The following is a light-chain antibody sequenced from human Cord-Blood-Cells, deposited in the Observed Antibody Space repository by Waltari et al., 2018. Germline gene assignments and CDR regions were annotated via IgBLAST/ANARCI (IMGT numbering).Light chain of an antibody. J-gene: IGLJ2*01. CDR3: CSYAGSYTFHVV. CDR1: SSDVGGDHY. CDR2: DVS. V-gene: IGLV2-11*01. Sequence: QSALTQPRSVSGSPGQSVTISCTGTSSDVGGDHYVSWYQQHPGKAPKLMIYDVSKRPSGVPDRFSGSKSGNTASLTISGLQAEDEADYYCCSYAGSYTFHVVFGGGTKLTVL.